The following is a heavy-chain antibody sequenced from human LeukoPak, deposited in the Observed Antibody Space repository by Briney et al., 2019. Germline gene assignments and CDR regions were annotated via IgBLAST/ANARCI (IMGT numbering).Heavy chain of an antibody. Sequence: ASVKVSCKASGYTFTSYYMHWVRQAPGQGLEWMGIINPSGGSTSYAQKFQGRVTMTRDTSTSTVYMELSSLRSEDTAVCYCARERRDSGYYDAFDLWGQGTMVTVSS. CDR3: ARERRDSGYYDAFDL. CDR2: INPSGGST. J-gene: IGHJ3*01. CDR1: GYTFTSYY. V-gene: IGHV1-46*01. D-gene: IGHD3-22*01.